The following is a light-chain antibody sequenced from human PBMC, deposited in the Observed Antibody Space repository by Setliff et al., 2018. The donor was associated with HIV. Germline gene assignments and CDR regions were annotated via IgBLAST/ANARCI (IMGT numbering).Light chain of an antibody. Sequence: QSALAQPPSASGTPGQRVTISCSGSGSNIGSNSVNWYQQFQGLAPKLILFSDDQWPSGFRDRFSGSKSGTSASLAISGLRSEDEADYYCSSYTSSSTYVFGSGTKVTVL. CDR3: SSYTSSSTYV. CDR1: GSNIGSNS. V-gene: IGLV1-47*02. CDR2: SDD. J-gene: IGLJ1*01.